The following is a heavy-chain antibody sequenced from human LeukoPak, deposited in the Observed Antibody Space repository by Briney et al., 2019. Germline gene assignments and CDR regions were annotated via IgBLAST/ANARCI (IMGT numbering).Heavy chain of an antibody. Sequence: GSLRLSLAGTGFTFGGYGMHWFRPTPGKGLEWVAVIAYDGSRAFYADSVKGRFTISRDNSKNTMSVQMDDLRAEDTAVYYCTRYNNDHFDYWGQGTLVTVSS. CDR2: IAYDGSRA. CDR3: TRYNNDHFDY. J-gene: IGHJ4*02. CDR1: GFTFGGYG. V-gene: IGHV3-33*01. D-gene: IGHD1-14*01.